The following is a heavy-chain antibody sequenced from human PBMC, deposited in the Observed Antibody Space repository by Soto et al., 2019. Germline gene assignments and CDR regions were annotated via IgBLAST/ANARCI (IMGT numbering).Heavy chain of an antibody. CDR2: TWSDGSNK. Sequence: GGSLRLSCVASGFSFSTYGMHWVRQAPGKGPEWVAVTWSDGSNKYYADSVKGRFTISRDKSKNTLYLQMNSLRVEDTAIYYCARQFSSSWYSKYYYYYVMDVWGQGTTVTVSS. D-gene: IGHD6-13*01. CDR3: ARQFSSSWYSKYYYYYVMDV. CDR1: GFSFSTYG. J-gene: IGHJ6*02. V-gene: IGHV3-33*01.